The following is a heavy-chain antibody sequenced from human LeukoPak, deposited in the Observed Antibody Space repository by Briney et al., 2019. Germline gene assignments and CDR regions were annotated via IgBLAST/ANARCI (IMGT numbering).Heavy chain of an antibody. CDR1: GFTFSSYE. D-gene: IGHD3-9*01. CDR2: ISSSGSTI. Sequence: PGGSLRLSCAASGFTFSSYEMNWVRQAPRKGLEWVSYISSSGSTIYYADSVKGRFTISRDNAKNSLYLQMNSLRAEDTAVYYCAREFGLRYFDWLLWGAFDIWGQGTMVTVSS. CDR3: AREFGLRYFDWLLWGAFDI. J-gene: IGHJ3*02. V-gene: IGHV3-48*03.